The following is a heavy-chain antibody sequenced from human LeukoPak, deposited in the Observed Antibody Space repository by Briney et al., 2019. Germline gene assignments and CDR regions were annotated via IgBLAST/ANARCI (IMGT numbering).Heavy chain of an antibody. Sequence: ASVKVSCKASGYTFTGYYMHWVRQAPGQGLEWMGWINPNSGGTNYAQKFQGRVTMARDTSISTAYMELSRLRSDDTAVYYCAREGAYCSGGSCYKWFDPWGQGTLVTVSS. CDR2: INPNSGGT. CDR3: AREGAYCSGGSCYKWFDP. D-gene: IGHD2-15*01. V-gene: IGHV1-2*02. CDR1: GYTFTGYY. J-gene: IGHJ5*02.